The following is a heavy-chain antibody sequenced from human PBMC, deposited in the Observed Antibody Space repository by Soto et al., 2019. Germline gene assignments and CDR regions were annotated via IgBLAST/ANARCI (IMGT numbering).Heavy chain of an antibody. J-gene: IGHJ4*02. Sequence: QLQLQESGPGLVKPSETLSLTCTVSGGSISSSSYYWGWIRQPPGKGLEWIGSIYYSGSTYYNPSLKSRVTISVDTSKNQCSLKLSSVTAADTAVYYCARMGIVGATTPGKQETFDFDYWGQGTLVTVSS. D-gene: IGHD1-26*01. CDR3: ARMGIVGATTPGKQETFDFDY. CDR2: IYYSGST. V-gene: IGHV4-39*01. CDR1: GGSISSSSYY.